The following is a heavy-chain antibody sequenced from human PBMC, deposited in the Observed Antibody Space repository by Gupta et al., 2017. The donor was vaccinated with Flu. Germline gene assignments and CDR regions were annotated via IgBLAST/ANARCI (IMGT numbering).Heavy chain of an antibody. Sequence: EVLLVESGGGWVRPGGSLKLSCAASGFDFDHFAMHWVRQVPGKGLEWVAGISWNSGSLGYAAPVKDRFIISRDNDRNSLYLELNTLRSEDTAFYYCTKNSESLLSLDSVFDYWGQGARVTVSS. V-gene: IGHV3-9*01. D-gene: IGHD3-3*01. J-gene: IGHJ4*02. CDR3: TKNSESLLSLDSVFDY. CDR1: GFDFDHFA. CDR2: ISWNSGSL.